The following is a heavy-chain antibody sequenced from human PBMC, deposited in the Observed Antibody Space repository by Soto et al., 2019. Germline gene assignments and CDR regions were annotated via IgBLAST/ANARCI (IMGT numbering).Heavy chain of an antibody. V-gene: IGHV1-69*08. CDR2: IIPILGIA. D-gene: IGHD2-2*02. CDR1: GGTFSSYT. CDR3: ARDIRGRYCSWTRCNMANRFEP. Sequence: QVQLVQSGAEVKKPGSSVKVSCKASGGTFSSYTISWVRQAPGQGLEWMGRIIPILGIANYAQKFQARVTITADKSTNTAYTERGSRRSEGPAVYYFARDIRGRYCSWTRCNMANRFEPWGQGTLVTVST. J-gene: IGHJ5*02.